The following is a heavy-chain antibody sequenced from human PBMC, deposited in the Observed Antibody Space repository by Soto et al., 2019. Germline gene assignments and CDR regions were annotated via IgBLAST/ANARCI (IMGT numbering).Heavy chain of an antibody. Sequence: GWSLRLSCAASGFPFSIFAMSLVRQSPGKGLEWVSTISGSGGSTYYADAVKGRFTISRDNSMETLFLQMKSLRVEDTAIYYCAKEVSLGSNVDLGYWGKGTLVTVSS. V-gene: IGHV3-23*01. J-gene: IGHJ4*02. CDR1: GFPFSIFA. CDR3: AKEVSLGSNVDLGY. CDR2: ISGSGGST. D-gene: IGHD7-27*01.